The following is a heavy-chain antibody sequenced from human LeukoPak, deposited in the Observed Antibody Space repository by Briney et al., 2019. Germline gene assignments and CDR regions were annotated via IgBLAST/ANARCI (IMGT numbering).Heavy chain of an antibody. J-gene: IGHJ4*02. Sequence: PGGSLRLSCAASGFTFCSYWMSWVRQAPGKGLEWVANINQDGSEKYYVDSVKGRLTISRDNAKNSLYLQMNSLRAEDTAVYYCARVPGRFGEFAGWGQGTLVTVSS. CDR3: ARVPGRFGEFAG. CDR2: INQDGSEK. D-gene: IGHD3-10*01. V-gene: IGHV3-7*01. CDR1: GFTFCSYW.